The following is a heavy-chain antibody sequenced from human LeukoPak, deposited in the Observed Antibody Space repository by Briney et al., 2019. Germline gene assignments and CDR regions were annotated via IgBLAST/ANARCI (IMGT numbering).Heavy chain of an antibody. CDR1: GYTFTNYG. D-gene: IGHD3-16*01. CDR2: ISAYNGNT. CDR3: ARGPLGAAFDS. V-gene: IGHV1-18*01. Sequence: ASVKVSCKASGYTFTNYGIHWVRQAPGQGLEWMGWISAYNGNTKYAQNRQGRVTMTTDTSTSTAYMELRSLRSDDTAVYYCARGPLGAAFDSWGQGTLVTVSS. J-gene: IGHJ4*02.